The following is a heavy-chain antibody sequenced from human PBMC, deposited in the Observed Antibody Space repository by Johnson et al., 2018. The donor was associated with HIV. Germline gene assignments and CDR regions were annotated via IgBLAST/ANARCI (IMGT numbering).Heavy chain of an antibody. V-gene: IGHV3-30-3*01. CDR3: ASRKH. CDR2: ISYDGSNK. J-gene: IGHJ3*01. CDR1: GFTFSSYA. Sequence: VQVVESGGGVVQPGRSLRLSCAASGFTFSSYAMHWVRQAPGKGLEWVAVISYDGSNKYYADSVKGRFTISRDNSKNTLYLQMNSLRAEDTAVYYGASRKHWGQGTMVTVSS.